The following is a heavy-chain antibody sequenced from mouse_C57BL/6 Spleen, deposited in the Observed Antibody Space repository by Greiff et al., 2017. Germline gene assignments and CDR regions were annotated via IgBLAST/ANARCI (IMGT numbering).Heavy chain of an antibody. CDR3: TRDCSNYQAWFAY. J-gene: IGHJ3*01. CDR1: GYTFTDYE. D-gene: IGHD2-5*01. CDR2: IDPETGGT. V-gene: IGHV1-15*01. Sequence: VQLQQSGAELVRPGASVTLSCKASGYTFTDYEMHWVKQTPVHGLEWIGAIDPETGGTAYNQKFKGKAILTADKSSSTAYMELRSLTSEDSAVYYCTRDCSNYQAWFAYWGQGTLVTVSA.